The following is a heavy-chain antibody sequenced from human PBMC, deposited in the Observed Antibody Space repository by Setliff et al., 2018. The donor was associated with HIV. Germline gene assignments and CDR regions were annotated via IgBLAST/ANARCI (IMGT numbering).Heavy chain of an antibody. J-gene: IGHJ3*02. CDR1: GYTFTSYY. Sequence: ASVKVSCKASGYTFTSYYMHWVRQAPGQGLEWMGIINPSGGSTSYAQKFQGRVTMTRDTSTSTVYMELSSLRSGDTAVYYCARARHHGYNFPEAFDIWGQGTMVTVSS. V-gene: IGHV1-46*01. CDR2: INPSGGST. D-gene: IGHD5-12*01. CDR3: ARARHHGYNFPEAFDI.